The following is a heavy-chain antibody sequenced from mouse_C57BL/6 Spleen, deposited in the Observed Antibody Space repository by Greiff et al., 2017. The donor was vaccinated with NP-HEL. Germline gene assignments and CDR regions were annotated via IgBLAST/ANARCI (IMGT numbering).Heavy chain of an antibody. CDR1: GYTFTSYW. J-gene: IGHJ2*01. CDR3: ARSRDFDY. V-gene: IGHV1-69*01. Sequence: VQLQQSGAELVMPGASVKLSCKASGYTFTSYWMHWVKQRPGQGLEWIGEIDPSDSYTNYNQKFKGKSTLTVDKSSSTAYMQLSSLTSEDSAVYYCARSRDFDYWGQGTTLTVSS. CDR2: IDPSDSYT.